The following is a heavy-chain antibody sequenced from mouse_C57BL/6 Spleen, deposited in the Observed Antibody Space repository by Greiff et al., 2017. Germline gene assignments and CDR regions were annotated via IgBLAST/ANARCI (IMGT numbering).Heavy chain of an antibody. V-gene: IGHV1-82*01. D-gene: IGHD1-1*01. J-gene: IGHJ2*01. Sequence: QVQLKESGPELVKPGASVKISCKASGYAFSSSWMNWVKQRPGKGLEWIGRIYPGDGDTNYNGKFKGKATLTADKSSSTAYMQLSSLTSEDSAVYFCASDYYGSRPYYWGQGTTLTVSS. CDR3: ASDYYGSRPYY. CDR2: IYPGDGDT. CDR1: GYAFSSSW.